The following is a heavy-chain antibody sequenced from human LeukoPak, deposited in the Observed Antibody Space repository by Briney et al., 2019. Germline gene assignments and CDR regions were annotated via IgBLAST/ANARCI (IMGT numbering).Heavy chain of an antibody. V-gene: IGHV3-11*01. CDR3: ASAYYYDSSGYLDY. CDR1: GFTFSDYY. Sequence: GGSLRLSCAASGFTFSDYYMSWIRQAPGKGPEWVSYISSSGSTIYYADSVKGRFTISRDNAKNSLYLQMNSLRAEDTAVYYCASAYYYDSSGYLDYWGQGTLVTVSS. CDR2: ISSSGSTI. J-gene: IGHJ4*02. D-gene: IGHD3-22*01.